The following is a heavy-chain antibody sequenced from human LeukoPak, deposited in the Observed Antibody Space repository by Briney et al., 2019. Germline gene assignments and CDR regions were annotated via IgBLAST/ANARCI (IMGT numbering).Heavy chain of an antibody. J-gene: IGHJ3*02. D-gene: IGHD3-10*01. CDR1: GGSISSHY. Sequence: PSETLSLTCTVSGGSISSHYWSWIRQPPGKGLEWIGYIYYSGSTNYNPSLKSRVTISIDTSKNQFSLKLSSVTAADTAVFYWSRDPALPFGAFDIWGQGTMVTVSS. CDR3: SRDPALPFGAFDI. CDR2: IYYSGST. V-gene: IGHV4-59*11.